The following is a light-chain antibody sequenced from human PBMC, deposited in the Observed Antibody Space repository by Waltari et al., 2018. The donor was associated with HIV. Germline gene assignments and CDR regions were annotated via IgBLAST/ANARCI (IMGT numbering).Light chain of an antibody. Sequence: EIVLTQSPGTLSLYPGARSILSCRAGQSVNNNHLAWYQQKSDQAPRLHLSAASSRATGMPDRFSGSGSGTDFTLTISRLEPEDFAMYYCQQYGSGYTFGQGTKLDIK. V-gene: IGKV3-20*01. J-gene: IGKJ2*01. CDR1: QSVNNNH. CDR2: AAS. CDR3: QQYGSGYT.